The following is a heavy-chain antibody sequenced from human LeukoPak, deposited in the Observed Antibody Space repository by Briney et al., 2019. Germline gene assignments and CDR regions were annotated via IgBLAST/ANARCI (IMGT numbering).Heavy chain of an antibody. CDR3: ASPSPGGPAAGLFDY. D-gene: IGHD6-13*01. CDR1: GFTVRSNF. V-gene: IGHV3-53*05. CDR2: LYSGGTT. Sequence: GGSLRLSCAVSGFTVRSNFLNWVRQAPGKGLEWVSVLYSGGTTFYADSVKGRFTISRDNSKNTLYPQMNSLRADDTAVYYCASPSPGGPAAGLFDYWGQGTLVTVSS. J-gene: IGHJ4*02.